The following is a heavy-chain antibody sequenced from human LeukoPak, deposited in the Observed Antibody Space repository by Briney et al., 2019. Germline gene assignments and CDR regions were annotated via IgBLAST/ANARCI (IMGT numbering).Heavy chain of an antibody. CDR1: GYTFTNYD. V-gene: IGHV1-8*01. D-gene: IGHD2-15*01. CDR3: ARVSLGYCSGGTCYFQDH. J-gene: IGHJ4*02. CDR2: MNPNSGNT. Sequence: ASVKVSCKASGYTFTNYDINWVRRATGQGLEWMGWMNPNSGNTGYAQKFQGGVTMTRSTSISTAYMELSSLTSEDTAVYYCARVSLGYCSGGTCYFQDHWGQGTLVTVSS.